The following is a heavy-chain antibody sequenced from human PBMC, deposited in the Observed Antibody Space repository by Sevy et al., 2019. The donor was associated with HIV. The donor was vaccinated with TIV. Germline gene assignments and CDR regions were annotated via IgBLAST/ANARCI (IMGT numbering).Heavy chain of an antibody. J-gene: IGHJ5*02. D-gene: IGHD5-18*01. Sequence: AAVKVSCKASGYSFTNYGIGWVRQAPGQGLEWMGWISGYNGYTNYAQNLQGRVTMTTDTSTSTAYMELRSLRSHDTAIYYCAKVWKHIRSWFDPWGQGTTVTVSS. CDR3: AKVWKHIRSWFDP. V-gene: IGHV1-18*01. CDR1: GYSFTNYG. CDR2: ISGYNGYT.